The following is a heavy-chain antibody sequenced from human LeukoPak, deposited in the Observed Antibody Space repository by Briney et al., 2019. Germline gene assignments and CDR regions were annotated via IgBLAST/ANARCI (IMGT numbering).Heavy chain of an antibody. Sequence: ASVKVSCKASGYTFTSYYMHWVRQAPGQGLEWMGLINPSGSSTLYAQKFQGRVTMTRDMSTTTDYMELSSLRSDDTAVYYCARERYVDIVATIKGGWFDPWGQGTLVTVSS. J-gene: IGHJ5*02. D-gene: IGHD5-12*01. V-gene: IGHV1-46*01. CDR2: INPSGSST. CDR3: ARERYVDIVATIKGGWFDP. CDR1: GYTFTSYY.